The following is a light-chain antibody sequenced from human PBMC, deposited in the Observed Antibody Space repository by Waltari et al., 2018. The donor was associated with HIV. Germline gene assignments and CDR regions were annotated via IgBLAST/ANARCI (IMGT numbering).Light chain of an antibody. J-gene: IGLJ2*01. CDR1: SSDVGGYNY. Sequence: QSALTQPPSASGSPGQSVTISCTGTSSDVGGYNYVSWYQQHPGKAPKLMIYEVSKRPSGVPDRFSGSKSGDTASLTVSGLQAEEEADYYCDSYAGSNNVVFGGGTKVTVL. V-gene: IGLV2-8*01. CDR2: EVS. CDR3: DSYAGSNNVV.